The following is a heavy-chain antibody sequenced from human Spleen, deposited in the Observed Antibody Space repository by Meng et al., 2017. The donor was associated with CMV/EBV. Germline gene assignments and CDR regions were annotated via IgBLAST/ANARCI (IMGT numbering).Heavy chain of an antibody. CDR1: GGSISSSRYY. CDR2: IYYTGST. V-gene: IGHV4-39*07. Sequence: SETLSLTCTVPGGSISSSRYYWAWIRQPPGKGLEWIGSIYYTGSTYYNPSLKSRVTGSVDTSNSQFSLSLSSMTAADTAVYYCARAGGSTWYYFDNWGQGTPVTVSS. CDR3: ARAGGSTWYYFDN. J-gene: IGHJ4*02. D-gene: IGHD6-13*01.